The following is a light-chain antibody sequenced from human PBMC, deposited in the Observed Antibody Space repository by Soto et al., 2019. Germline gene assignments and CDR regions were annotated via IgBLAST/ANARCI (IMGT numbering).Light chain of an antibody. CDR1: QSISSW. V-gene: IGKV1-5*01. CDR2: DAS. CDR3: QHYNSSSEA. Sequence: DIQMTQSPSTLSASVGDRVTITCRASQSISSWLAWYQQKPGQAPKLLIYDASSLESGVPSRFSGSGSGTEFTLTISSLQPDDFATYYCQHYNSSSEAFGQGTKVDIK. J-gene: IGKJ1*01.